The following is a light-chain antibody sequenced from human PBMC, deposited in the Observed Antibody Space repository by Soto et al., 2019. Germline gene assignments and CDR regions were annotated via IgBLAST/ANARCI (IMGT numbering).Light chain of an antibody. CDR3: QQYNNWPPLT. V-gene: IGKV3D-15*01. J-gene: IGKJ4*01. CDR2: GAS. CDR1: QSVSRN. Sequence: EIVMTQSPATLSVSPGERATLSCRASQSVSRNLAWYQQKPGQAPRLLIYGASTRATGIPARFSGSGSGTVFTLTISSLQYEDFAVYYCQQYNNWPPLTFGGGTKVEIK.